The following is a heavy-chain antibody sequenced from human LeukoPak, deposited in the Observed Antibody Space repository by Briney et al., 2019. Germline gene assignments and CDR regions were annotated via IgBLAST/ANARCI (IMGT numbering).Heavy chain of an antibody. J-gene: IGHJ4*02. CDR3: ARGWGYSSSWYGEFDY. V-gene: IGHV3-7*01. CDR2: IKQDGSEK. CDR1: GFTFSSYW. D-gene: IGHD6-13*01. Sequence: PGGSLRLSCAASGFTFSSYWMSWVRQAPGKGLEWVANIKQDGSEKYYVDSVKGRFTISRDNAKNSLYLQINSLRAEDTAVYYCARGWGYSSSWYGEFDYWGQGTLVTVSS.